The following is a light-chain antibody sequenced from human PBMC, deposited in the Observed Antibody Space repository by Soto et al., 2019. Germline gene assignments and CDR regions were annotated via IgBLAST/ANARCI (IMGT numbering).Light chain of an antibody. CDR1: SSDIGGYNF. V-gene: IGLV2-14*01. J-gene: IGLJ1*01. CDR3: NSYRTVSTYV. CDR2: DVG. Sequence: QSALTQPASVSGSPGQSITIACTGTSSDIGGYNFVAWYQQHPGKAPKLLIYDVGNRPSGVSNRFSGSKSGNTASMTISWLQAEDEAHYYCNSYRTVSTYVFGTGTKLTVL.